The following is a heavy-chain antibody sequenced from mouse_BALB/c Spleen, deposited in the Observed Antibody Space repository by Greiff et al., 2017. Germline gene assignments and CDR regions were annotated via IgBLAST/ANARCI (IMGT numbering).Heavy chain of an antibody. CDR3: ARVGDYDDYYAMDY. CDR1: GFTFSDYY. V-gene: IGHV5-4*02. D-gene: IGHD2-4*01. CDR2: ISDGGSYT. J-gene: IGHJ4*01. Sequence: EVKLVESGGGLVKPGGSLKLSCAASGFTFSDYYMYWVRQTPEKRLEWVATISDGGSYTYYPDSVKGRFTISRDNAKNNLYLQMSSLRSEDTAMYYCARVGDYDDYYAMDYWGQGTSVTVSS.